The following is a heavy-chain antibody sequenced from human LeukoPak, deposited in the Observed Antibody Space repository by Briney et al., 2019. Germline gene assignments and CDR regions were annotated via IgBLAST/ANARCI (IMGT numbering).Heavy chain of an antibody. J-gene: IGHJ4*02. Sequence: GGSLRLSCAASGFTFSSYWMSWVRQAPGKGLEWVANIKQDESEKYYVDSVKGRFTSSRENAKNSLYLQMNSLRVEDTAMYYCARLRWICTDGACYTGFEYWGQGTLVTVSS. CDR2: IKQDESEK. CDR3: ARLRWICTDGACYTGFEY. V-gene: IGHV3-7*01. D-gene: IGHD2-8*01. CDR1: GFTFSSYW.